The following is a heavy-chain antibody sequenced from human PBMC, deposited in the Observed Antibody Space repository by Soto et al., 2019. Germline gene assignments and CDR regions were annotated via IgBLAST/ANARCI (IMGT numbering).Heavy chain of an antibody. CDR3: ARGVLH. CDR2: ISYSGST. Sequence: QVQLQDSGPGLVKPSQTLSLTCTVSGGSTTSGVYYWSCIRQHPGTGRERIGYISYSGSTYYNPYLKTRVTISVDPAKNQFSLILNFVTAADTAVYYCARGVLHWGQGNLVTVSA. CDR1: GGSTTSGVYY. J-gene: IGHJ4*01. V-gene: IGHV4-31*03.